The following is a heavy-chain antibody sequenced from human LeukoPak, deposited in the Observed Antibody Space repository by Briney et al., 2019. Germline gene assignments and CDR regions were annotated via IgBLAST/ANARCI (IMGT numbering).Heavy chain of an antibody. CDR1: GYSISSGYY. J-gene: IGHJ4*02. CDR3: ARDSVYSGSSLDY. V-gene: IGHV4-38-2*02. Sequence: SETLSLTCTVSGYSISSGYYWGWIRQPPGKGLEWIGSLYYSGSTYYNPSLKSRVTISVDTSKNQLSLKLSSVTAADTAVYYCARDSVYSGSSLDYWGQGALVTVSS. D-gene: IGHD1-26*01. CDR2: LYYSGST.